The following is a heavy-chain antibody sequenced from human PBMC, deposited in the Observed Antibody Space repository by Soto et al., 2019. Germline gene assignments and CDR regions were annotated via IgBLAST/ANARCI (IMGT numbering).Heavy chain of an antibody. D-gene: IGHD6-13*01. CDR3: ARGDSSSWYLIGY. CDR1: GFTFSSYA. J-gene: IGHJ4*02. V-gene: IGHV3-30-3*01. Sequence: QVQLVESGGGVVQPGRSLRLSCAASGFTFSSYAMHWVRQAPGKGLEWVAVISYDGNNRYYADSVKGRFTISRDNSKSTRYRQMNSLRAEDTAVYYCARGDSSSWYLIGYWGQGTLVTVSS. CDR2: ISYDGNNR.